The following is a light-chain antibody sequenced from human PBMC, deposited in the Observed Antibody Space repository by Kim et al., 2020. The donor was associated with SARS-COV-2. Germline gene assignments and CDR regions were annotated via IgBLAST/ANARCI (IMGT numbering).Light chain of an antibody. J-gene: IGLJ1*01. CDR1: ISNVGSNT. Sequence: QRITISCFGSISNVGSNTVNWYPQLPGTAPKVLLYSNDQRPSGVPDRFSGSKSGTSASLAISGLLSEDEADYYCAAWDDSLNGYVFGPGTKVTVL. CDR3: AAWDDSLNGYV. V-gene: IGLV1-44*01. CDR2: SND.